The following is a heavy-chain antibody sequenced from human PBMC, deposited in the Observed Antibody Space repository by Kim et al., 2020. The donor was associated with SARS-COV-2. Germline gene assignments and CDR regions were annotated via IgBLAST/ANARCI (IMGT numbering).Heavy chain of an antibody. Sequence: GGSLRLSCAASGFTFSSYWMSWVRQAPGKGLEWVANIKQDGSEKYYVDSVKGRFTISRDNAKNSLYLQMNSLRAEDTAVYYCARDGTVFGVVIIRDYYGMDVWGQGTTVTVSS. V-gene: IGHV3-7*03. CDR2: IKQDGSEK. CDR1: GFTFSSYW. D-gene: IGHD3-3*01. J-gene: IGHJ6*02. CDR3: ARDGTVFGVVIIRDYYGMDV.